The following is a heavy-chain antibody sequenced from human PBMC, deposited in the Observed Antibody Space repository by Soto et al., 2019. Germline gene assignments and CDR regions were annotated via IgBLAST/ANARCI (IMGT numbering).Heavy chain of an antibody. J-gene: IGHJ4*02. CDR3: ARDIITTGTTSYY. D-gene: IGHD1-1*01. Sequence: ASVKVSCKVSGYTFTSYYMHWVRQAPGQGLEWMGIINPSGGSTRYAQKFQGRVTMTRDTSTSTVYMELSSLRSEDTAVYYCARDIITTGTTSYYWGQGTLVTVSS. CDR1: GYTFTSYY. CDR2: INPSGGST. V-gene: IGHV1-46*03.